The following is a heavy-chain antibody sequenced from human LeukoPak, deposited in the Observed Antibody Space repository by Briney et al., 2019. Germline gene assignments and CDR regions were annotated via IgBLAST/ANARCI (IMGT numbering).Heavy chain of an antibody. D-gene: IGHD2-15*01. CDR1: GFIFDDYA. CDR2: ITWGRDNL. CDR3: ARSYCTDGSCENLDY. V-gene: IGHV3-9*01. J-gene: IGHJ4*02. Sequence: GGSLRLSCAVSGFIFDDYAMHWVRQAPGKGLEWVSGITWGRDNLAYAASVKGRFTISRDNSENTLYLQMNSLRAEDTAVYYCARSYCTDGSCENLDYWGQGTLVSVSS.